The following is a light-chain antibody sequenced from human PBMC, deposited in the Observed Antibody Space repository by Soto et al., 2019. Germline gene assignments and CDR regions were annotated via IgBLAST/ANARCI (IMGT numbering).Light chain of an antibody. CDR3: QKYNSAPCT. Sequence: DIQMTQSPSSLSASVGDRVTITCRASQGISNYLAWYQQKPGKAPKLLIYTASTLETGVPSRFSGSGSGTDFTLTISSLQPEDVATYHCQKYNSAPCTFGRGTKVEIK. CDR1: QGISNY. V-gene: IGKV1-27*01. J-gene: IGKJ1*01. CDR2: TAS.